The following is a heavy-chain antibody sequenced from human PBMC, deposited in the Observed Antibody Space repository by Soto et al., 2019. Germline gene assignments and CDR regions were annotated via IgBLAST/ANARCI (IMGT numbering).Heavy chain of an antibody. Sequence: GGSLRLSCAASGFTFDDYAMHWVRQAPGKGLEWVSGISWNSGGIGYADSVKGRFTISRDNAKNSLSLQMNSLRAEDTALYYCAKGANSGSRISYFDYWGQGALVTVSS. CDR1: GFTFDDYA. V-gene: IGHV3-9*01. CDR3: AKGANSGSRISYFDY. CDR2: ISWNSGGI. D-gene: IGHD3-10*01. J-gene: IGHJ4*02.